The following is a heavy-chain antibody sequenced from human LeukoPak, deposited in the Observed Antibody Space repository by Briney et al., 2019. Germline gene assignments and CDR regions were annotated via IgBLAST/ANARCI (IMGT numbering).Heavy chain of an antibody. CDR2: IRSKANSCAT. D-gene: IGHD2-21*02. Sequence: GGSLRLSCAASGFTFSGSAMHWVRQASGKGLEWVGRIRSKANSCATAYAASVKGRFTISRDDPKNTAYLQMNSLKTEDTAVYYCTRLALRGVVVTATTVDAFDIWGQGTMVTVSS. V-gene: IGHV3-73*01. CDR1: GFTFSGSA. J-gene: IGHJ3*02. CDR3: TRLALRGVVVTATTVDAFDI.